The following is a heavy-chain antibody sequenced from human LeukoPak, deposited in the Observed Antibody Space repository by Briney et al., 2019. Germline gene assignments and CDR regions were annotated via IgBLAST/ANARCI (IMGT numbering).Heavy chain of an antibody. Sequence: KPSETLSLTCTVSGGSISSSSYYWGWIRQPPGKGLEWIGSIYYSGSTYYNPSLKSRVTISVDTSKNQFSLKLSSVTAADTAVYYCALLGYCSSTSCFRPPFYFDYWGQGTLVTVSS. J-gene: IGHJ4*02. CDR3: ALLGYCSSTSCFRPPFYFDY. CDR2: IYYSGST. CDR1: GGSISSSSYY. D-gene: IGHD2-2*01. V-gene: IGHV4-39*01.